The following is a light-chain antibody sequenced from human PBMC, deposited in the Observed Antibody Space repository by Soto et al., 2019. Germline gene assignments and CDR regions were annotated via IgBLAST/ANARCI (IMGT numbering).Light chain of an antibody. CDR2: DAS. Sequence: EIVLTQSPATLSLSPGERATLSCRASQSVSSYLAWYQQKPGQAPRLLIYDASNRATGIPARFSGSGSGTYFPLTISSLEPEDFEVYYCQQRSNWPSYTFGQGTKLEIK. V-gene: IGKV3-11*01. J-gene: IGKJ2*01. CDR3: QQRSNWPSYT. CDR1: QSVSSY.